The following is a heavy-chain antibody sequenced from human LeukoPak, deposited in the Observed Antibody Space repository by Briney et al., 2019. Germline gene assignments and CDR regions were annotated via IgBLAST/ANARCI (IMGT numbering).Heavy chain of an antibody. CDR1: GYTFTGYY. Sequence: ASVKVSCKASGYTFTGYYVHWVRQAPGQGFEWMGWINPNSGDTHYAQNFQGRVSMTRDMSISTAYMELTSLTSDDTAVYYCARKHTTFDYWGQGTLVTVS. D-gene: IGHD1-26*01. V-gene: IGHV1-2*02. CDR3: ARKHTTFDY. CDR2: INPNSGDT. J-gene: IGHJ4*02.